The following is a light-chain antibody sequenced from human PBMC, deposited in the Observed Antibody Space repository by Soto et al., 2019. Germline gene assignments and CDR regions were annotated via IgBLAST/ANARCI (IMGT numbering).Light chain of an antibody. Sequence: DIVLTQSPVTLSLSPGEGVTLSCRASQTVTNDYLAWYQQKDGQAPRLLIYDASTRATGVPDRFSGSGSGPEYTLTITRLEPEDFAVYSCQQYGFSPISFGQGTRLEIK. CDR1: QTVTNDY. CDR2: DAS. V-gene: IGKV3-20*01. J-gene: IGKJ5*01. CDR3: QQYGFSPIS.